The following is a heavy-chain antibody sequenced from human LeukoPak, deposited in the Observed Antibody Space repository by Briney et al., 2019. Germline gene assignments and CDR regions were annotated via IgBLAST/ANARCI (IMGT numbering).Heavy chain of an antibody. V-gene: IGHV1-46*01. D-gene: IGHD1-26*01. J-gene: IGHJ4*01. CDR2: INPSGGST. CDR3: ARGSRNSGSYLKTFDY. Sequence: ASVKVSCKASGYTFTSYYMHWVRQAPGQGLEWMGIINPSGGSTSYAQKFQGRVTMTRDTSTTTVYMELSSLRSEDTAVYYCARGSRNSGSYLKTFDYWGHGTLVTVSS. CDR1: GYTFTSYY.